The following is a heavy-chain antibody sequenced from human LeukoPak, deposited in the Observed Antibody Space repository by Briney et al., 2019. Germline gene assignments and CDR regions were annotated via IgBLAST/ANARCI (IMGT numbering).Heavy chain of an antibody. V-gene: IGHV1-18*04. CDR2: ISGYNGNT. Sequence: ASVKVSCKASGYTFTGYYMHWVRQAPGQGLEWMGWISGYNGNTNYAQKLQGRVTMTTDTSTSTAYMELRSLRSDDTAVFYCARDYDCSSTTCYDGFDPWGQGTLVTVSS. J-gene: IGHJ5*02. D-gene: IGHD2-2*01. CDR1: GYTFTGYY. CDR3: ARDYDCSSTTCYDGFDP.